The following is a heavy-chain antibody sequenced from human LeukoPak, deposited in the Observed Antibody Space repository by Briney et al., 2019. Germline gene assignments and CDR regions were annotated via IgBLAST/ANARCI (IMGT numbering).Heavy chain of an antibody. V-gene: IGHV3-7*04. J-gene: IGHJ4*02. CDR2: IKEDGSEK. Sequence: GGSLRLSCAASGFTFSHYWMSWVRQAPGQGLEWVANIKEDGSEKNYVDSVRGRFTISRDNAKNSLYLQMNSLRAEDTAVYYCARGLKASAYWGQGTLVTVSS. CDR1: GFTFSHYW. D-gene: IGHD2-15*01. CDR3: ARGLKASAY.